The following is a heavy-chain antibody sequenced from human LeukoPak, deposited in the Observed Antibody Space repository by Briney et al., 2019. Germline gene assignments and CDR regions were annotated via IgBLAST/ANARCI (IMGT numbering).Heavy chain of an antibody. J-gene: IGHJ4*02. D-gene: IGHD2-2*01. CDR2: IIPIFGTA. V-gene: IGHV1-69*05. CDR1: GGTFSSYA. CDR3: ARDAPYCSSTSCYGGPFDY. Sequence: SVKVSCKASGGTFSSYAISWVRQAPGQGLEWMGGIIPIFGTANYAQRFQGRVTITTDESTSTAYMELSSLRSEDTAVYYCARDAPYCSSTSCYGGPFDYWGQGTLVTVSS.